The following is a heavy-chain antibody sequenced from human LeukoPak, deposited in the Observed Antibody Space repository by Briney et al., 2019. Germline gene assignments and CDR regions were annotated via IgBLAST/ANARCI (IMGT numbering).Heavy chain of an antibody. Sequence: SQTLSLTCAISGDSVSTNSATWTWLRQSPSRGLEWLGRTYYRSKWNNDYAVSMKSRITINPDTSKNQFSLQLNSVTPEDTAVYYCARGSNLYSSSWYFDYWGQGTLVTVSS. CDR2: TYYRSKWNN. V-gene: IGHV6-1*01. D-gene: IGHD6-13*01. J-gene: IGHJ4*02. CDR3: ARGSNLYSSSWYFDY. CDR1: GDSVSTNSAT.